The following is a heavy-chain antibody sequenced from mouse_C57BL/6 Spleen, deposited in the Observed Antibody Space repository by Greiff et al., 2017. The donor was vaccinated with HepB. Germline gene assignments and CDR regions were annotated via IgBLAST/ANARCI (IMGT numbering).Heavy chain of an antibody. D-gene: IGHD2-1*01. CDR2: INPSSGYT. CDR3: ARSDYGNSWYFDV. CDR1: GYTFTSYT. Sequence: VQLQQSGAELARPGASVKMSCKASGYTFTSYTMHWVKQRPGQGLEWIGYINPSSGYTKYNQKFKDKATLTADKSSSTAYMQLSSLTSEDSAVYYCARSDYGNSWYFDVWGTGTTVTVSS. V-gene: IGHV1-4*01. J-gene: IGHJ1*03.